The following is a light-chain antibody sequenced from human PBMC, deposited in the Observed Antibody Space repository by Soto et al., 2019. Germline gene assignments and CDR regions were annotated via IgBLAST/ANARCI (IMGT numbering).Light chain of an antibody. Sequence: QSVLTQPPSVSAAPGQKVTISCSGSSSNIGNNYVSWYQQLPGTAPKLLIYDNDKRPSGIPDRCSGSKSGTSATLGITGLQTGDEADYYCATWDSSLRDVVFGGGTKLTVL. V-gene: IGLV1-51*01. CDR2: DND. CDR1: SSNIGNNY. J-gene: IGLJ2*01. CDR3: ATWDSSLRDVV.